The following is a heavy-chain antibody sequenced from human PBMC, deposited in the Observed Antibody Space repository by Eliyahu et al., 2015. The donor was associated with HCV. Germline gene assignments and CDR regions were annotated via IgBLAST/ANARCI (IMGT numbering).Heavy chain of an antibody. CDR1: GXXIXSGGYY. J-gene: IGHJ4*02. CDR2: IYYSGST. D-gene: IGHD3-16*01. Sequence: QVQLQESGPGLVKPSQTLSLXXXXXGXXIXSGGYYWSWIRQHPGKGLEWIGYIYYSGSTYYNPXLKSRVTISVDTSKNQFSLKLSSVTAADTAVYYCANMRGGYWGQGTLVTVSS. V-gene: IGHV4-31*03. CDR3: ANMRGGY.